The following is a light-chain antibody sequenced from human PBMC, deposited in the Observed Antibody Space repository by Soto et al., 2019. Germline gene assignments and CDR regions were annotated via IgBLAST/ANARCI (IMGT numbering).Light chain of an antibody. CDR2: KAS. V-gene: IGKV1-5*03. CDR1: QSISSW. CDR3: QQYRA. Sequence: DLRLTLSPSTLSASIRDRVAITCRASQSISSWLAWYQQKPGKAPKLLIYKASSLESGVPSRFSGSGSGTEFTLTISSLQPDDFATYYCQQYRAFGGGTKVDIK. J-gene: IGKJ4*01.